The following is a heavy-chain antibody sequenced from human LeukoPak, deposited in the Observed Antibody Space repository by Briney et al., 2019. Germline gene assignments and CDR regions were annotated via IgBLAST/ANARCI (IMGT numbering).Heavy chain of an antibody. Sequence: GASVKVSCKASGYTFTSYGIGWVRQAPGQGLEWMGWISAYNSNTHYAQKFQGRATMTTDTSTSTAYMELRSLTSDDTAVYYCARDHVHNWNDAEPLDHRGQGTLVTVSS. V-gene: IGHV1-18*01. J-gene: IGHJ4*02. D-gene: IGHD1-20*01. CDR1: GYTFTSYG. CDR3: ARDHVHNWNDAEPLDH. CDR2: ISAYNSNT.